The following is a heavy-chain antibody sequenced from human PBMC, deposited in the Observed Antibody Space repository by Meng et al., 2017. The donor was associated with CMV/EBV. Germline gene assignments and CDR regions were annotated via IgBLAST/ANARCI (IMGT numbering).Heavy chain of an antibody. D-gene: IGHD3-3*01. CDR1: GYTFTSYD. CDR3: ARGRGRITIFGVVIIIGDYYYGMDV. Sequence: ASVKVSCKASGYTFTSYDINWVRQATGQGLEWMGWMNPNSGNTGYAQKFQGRVTMTRNTSISTACMELSSLRSEDTAVYYCARGRGRITIFGVVIIIGDYYYGMDVWGQGTTVTVSS. V-gene: IGHV1-8*01. J-gene: IGHJ6*02. CDR2: MNPNSGNT.